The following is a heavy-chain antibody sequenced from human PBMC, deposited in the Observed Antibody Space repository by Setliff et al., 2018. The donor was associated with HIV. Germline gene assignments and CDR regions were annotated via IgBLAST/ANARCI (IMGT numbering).Heavy chain of an antibody. V-gene: IGHV3-33*03. CDR3: AIGLLTGEIDY. CDR1: GFTFSYYA. J-gene: IGHJ4*02. CDR2: IWYDGTNK. Sequence: GGSLRLSCSASGFTFSYYAMHWVRQAPGKGLEWVAVIWYDGTNKYYGDSVKGRFTISRDSAKNSLYLQMNSLRAEDTAVYYCAIGLLTGEIDYWGQGTLVTVSS. D-gene: IGHD3-9*01.